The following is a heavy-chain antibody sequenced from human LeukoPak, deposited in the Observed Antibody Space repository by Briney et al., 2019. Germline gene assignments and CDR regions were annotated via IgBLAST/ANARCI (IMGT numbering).Heavy chain of an antibody. CDR3: ARGEMATIEDAFDI. Sequence: SETLSLTCTISGGSISSHYWSWIRQSPGKGLEWIGYIYYSGSTNYNPSLKSRVTISVDTSKNQFSLKLSSVTAADTAVYYCARGEMATIEDAFDIWGQGTMVTVSS. CDR1: GGSISSHY. J-gene: IGHJ3*02. D-gene: IGHD5-24*01. CDR2: IYYSGST. V-gene: IGHV4-59*11.